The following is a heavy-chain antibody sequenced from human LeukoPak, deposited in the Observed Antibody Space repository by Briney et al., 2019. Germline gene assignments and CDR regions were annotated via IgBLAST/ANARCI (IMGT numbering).Heavy chain of an antibody. CDR1: GFTVSSNY. Sequence: GGSLRLSCAASGFTVSSNYMRWVGQAPGKGVEWVSVIYSGGSTYYADSVKGRFTISRDNSKNTLYLQMNSLRAEDTAVYYCARVGYYYDSSGYPLGAFDIWGQGTMVTVSS. CDR2: IYSGGST. V-gene: IGHV3-66*02. J-gene: IGHJ3*02. D-gene: IGHD3-22*01. CDR3: ARVGYYYDSSGYPLGAFDI.